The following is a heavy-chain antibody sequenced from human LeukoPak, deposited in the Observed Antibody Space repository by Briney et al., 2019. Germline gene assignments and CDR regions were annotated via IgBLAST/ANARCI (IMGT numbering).Heavy chain of an antibody. CDR2: IYYSGST. V-gene: IGHV4-30-4*01. Sequence: PSETLSLTCTVSGGSISSGDYYWSWMRQPPGKGLEWIGYIYYSGSTYYNPSLKSRVTISVDTSKNQFSLKLSSVTAADTAVYYCARASMIVVVIDYWGQGTLVTVSS. CDR3: ARASMIVVVIDY. J-gene: IGHJ4*02. D-gene: IGHD3-22*01. CDR1: GGSISSGDYY.